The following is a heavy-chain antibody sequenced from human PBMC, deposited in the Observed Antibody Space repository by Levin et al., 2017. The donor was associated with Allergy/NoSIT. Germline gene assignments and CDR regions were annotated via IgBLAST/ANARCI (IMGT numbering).Heavy chain of an antibody. Sequence: SETLSLTCAVYGGSFSGYYWSWIRQPPGKGLEWIGEINHSGSTNYNPSLKSRVTISVDTSKNQFSLKLSSVTAADTAVYYCAMGFGELFDYWGQGTLVTVSS. CDR3: AMGFGELFDY. CDR1: GGSFSGYY. D-gene: IGHD3-10*01. J-gene: IGHJ4*02. CDR2: INHSGST. V-gene: IGHV4-34*01.